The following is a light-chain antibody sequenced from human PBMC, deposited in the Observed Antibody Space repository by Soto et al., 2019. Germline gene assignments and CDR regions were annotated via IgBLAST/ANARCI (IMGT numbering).Light chain of an antibody. CDR3: SSWDASLNGYV. CDR2: NSY. J-gene: IGLJ1*01. V-gene: IGLV1-44*01. CDR1: SSNIGSKT. Sequence: QLVLTQPPSASGTPGQRVTISCSGSSSNIGSKTVNWYQQLPGTVPKLLIYNSYQRPSGVPDRFSASKSGTSASLAISGLQSEDETYYYCSSWDASLNGYVFGTGTKVTVL.